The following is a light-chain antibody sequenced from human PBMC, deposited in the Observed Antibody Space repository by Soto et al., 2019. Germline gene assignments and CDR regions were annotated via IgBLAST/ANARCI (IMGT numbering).Light chain of an antibody. V-gene: IGKV1-39*01. CDR2: AAS. J-gene: IGKJ3*01. CDR3: QQSYSGFT. Sequence: DIQMTQSPSSLSVSVGDRVTITCRASQSISSYLNWYQQKPGKAPKLLIYAASSLQSGVPSRFSGSGSGTDFTLTISSLQPEDFATYYCQQSYSGFTFGPGTKVDIK. CDR1: QSISSY.